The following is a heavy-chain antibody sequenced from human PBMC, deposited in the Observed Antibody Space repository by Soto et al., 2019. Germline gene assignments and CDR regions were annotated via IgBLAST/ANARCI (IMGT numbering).Heavy chain of an antibody. D-gene: IGHD3-22*01. Sequence: QVQLVQSGAEVKKPGSSVKVSCKASGGTFSSYTISWVRQAPGQGLEWMGRIIPILGIANYAQKFQGRFTITADNSTSTACMELSSLSSEDTAVYYCSRVNYYDSSGYFDYWGQGTLVTVSS. CDR1: GGTFSSYT. CDR3: SRVNYYDSSGYFDY. CDR2: IIPILGIA. J-gene: IGHJ4*02. V-gene: IGHV1-69*02.